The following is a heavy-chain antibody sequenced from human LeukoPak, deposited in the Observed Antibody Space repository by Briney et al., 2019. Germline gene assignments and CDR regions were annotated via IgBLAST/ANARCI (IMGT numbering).Heavy chain of an antibody. J-gene: IGHJ5*02. CDR1: GASISSSRYY. CDR2: ISYSGTT. CDR3: ARGKKGFDP. Sequence: PSETLSLTCTVSGASISSSRYYWGWIRQPPGKGLEWIGSISYSGTTYHNPSLKSRITISVDTSRNQFSLKLSSVTAADTAVYYCARGKKGFDPWGQGTLVTVSS. V-gene: IGHV4-39*07.